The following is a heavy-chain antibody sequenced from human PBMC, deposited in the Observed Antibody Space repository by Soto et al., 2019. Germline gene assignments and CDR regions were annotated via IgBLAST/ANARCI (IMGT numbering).Heavy chain of an antibody. CDR1: GDSLRGQS. CDR3: SREVDRTANPFDC. V-gene: IGHV4-34*01. CDR2: IDQSGGT. D-gene: IGHD1-1*01. Sequence: SETLSLTCAVVGDSLRGQSWNWIRQSPGKGLEWIGEIDQSGGTNYNPSLKSRAIISDDTSKNQLSLPLNSLTAADTAVYYCSREVDRTANPFDCWGPGTLVTVSS. J-gene: IGHJ4*02.